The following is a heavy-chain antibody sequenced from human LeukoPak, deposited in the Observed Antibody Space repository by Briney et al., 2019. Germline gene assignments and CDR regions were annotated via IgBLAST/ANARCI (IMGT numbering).Heavy chain of an antibody. CDR1: GFLFSNSW. V-gene: IGHV3-7*02. CDR2: INQDGSAK. J-gene: IGHJ4*02. Sequence: GGSLRLSCADSGFLFSNSWMAWVRQAPGRGLEWLANINQDGSAKTCVDSVKGRFTISRDNAKNSLYLQMNSLRAEDTAVYYCARADYWGQGTLVTVSS. CDR3: ARADY.